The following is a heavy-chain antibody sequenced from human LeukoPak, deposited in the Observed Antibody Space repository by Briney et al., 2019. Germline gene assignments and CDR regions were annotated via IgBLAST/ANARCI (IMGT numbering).Heavy chain of an antibody. J-gene: IGHJ4*02. V-gene: IGHV3-11*06. CDR2: SGSSSSYT. CDR3: ARGTGIRQYYDILTGSFDY. CDR1: GFTFSDYY. Sequence: GGSLRLSCAASGFTFSDYYMSWIRQAPGKGLEWVSYSGSSSSYTNYADSVKGRVTISRDNAKNSLFLQMNSLRAEDTAVYYCARGTGIRQYYDILTGSFDYWGQGTLVTVSS. D-gene: IGHD3-9*01.